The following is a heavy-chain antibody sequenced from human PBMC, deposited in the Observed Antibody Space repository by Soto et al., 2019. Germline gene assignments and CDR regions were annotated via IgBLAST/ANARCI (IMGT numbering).Heavy chain of an antibody. Sequence: GESLKISCKGSGYSFSSHWIGWVRQMPGKGLEWMGIIYPGDSDTRYSPSFQGQVTISADKSISTAYLQWSSLKASDTAMYYCARQGSYCSGGSCYPYNWFDPWGQGTLVTVSS. CDR2: IYPGDSDT. CDR3: ARQGSYCSGGSCYPYNWFDP. D-gene: IGHD2-15*01. J-gene: IGHJ5*02. CDR1: GYSFSSHW. V-gene: IGHV5-51*01.